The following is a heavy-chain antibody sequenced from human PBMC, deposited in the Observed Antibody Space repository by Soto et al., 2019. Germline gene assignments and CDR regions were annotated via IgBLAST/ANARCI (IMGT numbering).Heavy chain of an antibody. Sequence: GGSLRLSCVASGFTFSNYALSWVRQAPGKGLEWVSTISSNSAYIYYTDALRGRFTISRDNAKNSLHLQMSSLRAEDTAVYYCTRDASRDSSARGWFDPWGPGTLVTVSS. CDR2: ISSNSAYI. V-gene: IGHV3-21*01. CDR3: TRDASRDSSARGWFDP. J-gene: IGHJ5*02. CDR1: GFTFSNYA. D-gene: IGHD6-13*01.